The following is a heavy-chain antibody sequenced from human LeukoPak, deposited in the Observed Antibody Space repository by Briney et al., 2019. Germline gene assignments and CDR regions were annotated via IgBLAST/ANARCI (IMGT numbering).Heavy chain of an antibody. J-gene: IGHJ3*02. CDR1: GGSISSGGYY. Sequence: SQTLSLTCPVSGGSISSGGYYWSWIRQHPGKGLEWIGYIYYSGSTYYNPSLKSRVTISVDTSKNQFSLKLSSVTAADTAVYYCARDMSEGDAFDIWGQGTMVTVSS. CDR3: ARDMSEGDAFDI. V-gene: IGHV4-31*03. CDR2: IYYSGST.